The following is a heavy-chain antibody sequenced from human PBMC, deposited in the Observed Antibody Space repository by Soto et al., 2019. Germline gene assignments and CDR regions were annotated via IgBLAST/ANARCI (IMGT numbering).Heavy chain of an antibody. Sequence: GGSLRLSCTASGFTLPNFGMHWVRQAPGKGLEWVAVVSYDGSNRYYADSVKGRFTISRDNSRNMLYLHMNSLRAEDSAVYYCAKYGEYYYYNGMDVWGQGTTVTVSS. J-gene: IGHJ6*02. V-gene: IGHV3-30*18. CDR1: GFTLPNFG. D-gene: IGHD3-10*01. CDR2: VSYDGSNR. CDR3: AKYGEYYYYNGMDV.